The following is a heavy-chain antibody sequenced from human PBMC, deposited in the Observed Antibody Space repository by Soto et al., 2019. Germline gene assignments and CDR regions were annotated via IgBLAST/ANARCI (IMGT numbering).Heavy chain of an antibody. CDR2: GSHTGSR. J-gene: IGHJ4*02. Sequence: PSESLSLTCSVSGVCFNPYGIYWCRLRQYPGKGLDWIGYGSHTGSRYLNPSLRSRITISLDTPNNQFSLRLTSVTAADTAVYYCARVKVTTESFDSWGRGSLVTVSS. CDR3: ARVKVTTESFDS. D-gene: IGHD4-17*01. V-gene: IGHV4-31*02. CDR1: GVCFNPYGIY.